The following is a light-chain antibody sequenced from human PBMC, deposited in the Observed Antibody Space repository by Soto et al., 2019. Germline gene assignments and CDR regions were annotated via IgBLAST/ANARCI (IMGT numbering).Light chain of an antibody. V-gene: IGLV2-8*01. CDR2: EVN. CDR3: SSYAGSNNYV. CDR1: SSDIGGYNY. Sequence: QSALTQPPSASGSPGQSVTISCTGTSSDIGGYNYVSWYQQHPGNGPKLMIYEVNKRPSGVPDRFSGSKSGNTASLTVAGLQAEYEADYYCSSYAGSNNYVFGTGTKLTVL. J-gene: IGLJ1*01.